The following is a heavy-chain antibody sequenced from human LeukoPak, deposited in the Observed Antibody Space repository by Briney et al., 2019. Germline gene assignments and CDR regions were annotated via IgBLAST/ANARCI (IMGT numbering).Heavy chain of an antibody. J-gene: IGHJ5*02. CDR2: MNPNSGNT. Sequence: ASVKVSCKASGYTFTSYDINWVRQATGQGLEWMGWMNPNSGNTGYAQKFQGRVTMPRNTSISTAYMELSSLRSEDTAVYYCARGPAAETWFDPWGQGTLVTVSS. CDR1: GYTFTSYD. CDR3: ARGPAAETWFDP. V-gene: IGHV1-8*01.